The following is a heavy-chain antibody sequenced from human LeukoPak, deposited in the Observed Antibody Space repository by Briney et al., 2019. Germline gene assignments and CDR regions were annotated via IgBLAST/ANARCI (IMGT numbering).Heavy chain of an antibody. Sequence: ASVKDSCKAPGYTFTNYAISWVRQAPGQGLEWMGWISAYNDNTNYAQKFQGRVTMTTDTSTSTAYMELRSLRSDDTSVYYCARDVGEGYCSGGICSDYWGQGTLVTVSS. CDR3: ARDVGEGYCSGGICSDY. D-gene: IGHD2-15*01. V-gene: IGHV1-18*01. J-gene: IGHJ4*02. CDR1: GYTFTNYA. CDR2: ISAYNDNT.